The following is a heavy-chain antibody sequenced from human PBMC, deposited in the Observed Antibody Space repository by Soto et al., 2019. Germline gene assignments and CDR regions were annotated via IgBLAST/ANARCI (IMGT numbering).Heavy chain of an antibody. J-gene: IGHJ4*02. Sequence: PSETLSLTCTVSCGSISSYYWSWIRQPPGKGLEWIGYIYYSGSTNYNPSLKSRVTISVDTSKNQFSLKLSSVTAADTAVYYCARGYSSSWYFDYWGQGTLVTVSS. V-gene: IGHV4-59*01. CDR2: IYYSGST. D-gene: IGHD6-13*01. CDR3: ARGYSSSWYFDY. CDR1: CGSISSYY.